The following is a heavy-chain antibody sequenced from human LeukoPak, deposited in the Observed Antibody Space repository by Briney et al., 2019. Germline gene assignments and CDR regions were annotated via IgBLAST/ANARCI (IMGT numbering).Heavy chain of an antibody. Sequence: SETLSLTCTVSGGSISGYYWSWIRQPPGKGLEWIGYIYTSGSTNYNPSLKSRVTISVDTSKNQFSLKLSSVTAADTAVYYCARLGGDGYNFDYWGQGTLVTVSS. D-gene: IGHD5-24*01. J-gene: IGHJ4*02. CDR2: IYTSGST. V-gene: IGHV4-4*09. CDR1: GGSISGYY. CDR3: ARLGGDGYNFDY.